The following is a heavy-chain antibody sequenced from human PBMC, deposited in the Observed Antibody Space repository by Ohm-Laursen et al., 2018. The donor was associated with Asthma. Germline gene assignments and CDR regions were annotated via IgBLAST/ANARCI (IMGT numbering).Heavy chain of an antibody. Sequence: TLSLTCTVSSASISSDRYFWSWIRQRPGTGLEWVGYIYHSGSTYYSPSLKSRVTMSVDTSMNQFSPNLNSVTAADTAVYYCARDRYYDNGGLDVWGQGTPVTVSS. V-gene: IGHV4-31*03. CDR2: IYHSGST. D-gene: IGHD3-9*01. CDR1: SASISSDRYF. J-gene: IGHJ6*02. CDR3: ARDRYYDNGGLDV.